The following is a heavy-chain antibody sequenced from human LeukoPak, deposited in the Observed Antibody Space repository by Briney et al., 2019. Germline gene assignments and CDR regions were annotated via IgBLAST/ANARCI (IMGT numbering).Heavy chain of an antibody. V-gene: IGHV3-30*02. CDR2: IRYDGSNK. Sequence: GGSLRLSCAASGFTFSSYGMHWVRQAPGKGLEWGVFIRYDGSNKSYADSVKGRFTISRSNSKNTLYLQMDSLRAEDTAVYYCAKEEPAATTKKLFDYWGQGTRVTVSS. J-gene: IGHJ4*02. CDR3: AKEEPAATTKKLFDY. D-gene: IGHD2-2*01. CDR1: GFTFSSYG.